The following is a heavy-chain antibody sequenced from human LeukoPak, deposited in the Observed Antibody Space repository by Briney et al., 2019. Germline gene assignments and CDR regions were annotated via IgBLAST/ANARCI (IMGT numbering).Heavy chain of an antibody. Sequence: GGPLRLSCAASGFTFSSYGMHWVRQAPGKGLEWVAVISYDGSNKYYADSVKGRFTISRDNSKNTLYLQMNSLRAEDTAVYYCAKGKDNWSLYGMDVWGQGTTVTVSS. V-gene: IGHV3-30*18. D-gene: IGHD1-20*01. J-gene: IGHJ6*02. CDR3: AKGKDNWSLYGMDV. CDR1: GFTFSSYG. CDR2: ISYDGSNK.